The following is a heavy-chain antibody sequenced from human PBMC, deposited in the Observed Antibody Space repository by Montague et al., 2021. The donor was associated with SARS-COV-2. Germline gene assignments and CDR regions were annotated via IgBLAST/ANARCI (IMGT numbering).Heavy chain of an antibody. CDR1: NYSVSGGYY. D-gene: IGHD1-26*01. Sequence: SETLSLTCTVSNYSVSGGYYWGWIRQFPGKGLGWVGFKFHSGSTXXHPSLQRRVITSVNTSTNQVSLKLKSVSAADTAVYYCARGVVGPTVLFLEYWGQGILVAVSS. J-gene: IGHJ4*02. V-gene: IGHV4-38-2*02. CDR2: KFHSGST. CDR3: ARGVVGPTVLFLEY.